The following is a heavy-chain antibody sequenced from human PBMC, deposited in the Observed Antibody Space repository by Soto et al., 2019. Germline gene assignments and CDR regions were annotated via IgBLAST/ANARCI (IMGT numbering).Heavy chain of an antibody. V-gene: IGHV4-39*01. CDR1: GGSISSISSY. Sequence: SETLSLTCTVSGGSISSISSYWGWIRQPPGKGLEWIGNVYYSGSTYSNPSLKSQLTISADTSKNQFSLKLSSVTAADTAVYYCARMSVTYYYGSGSSGYYGMDVWGQGTKVTVSS. CDR3: ARMSVTYYYGSGSSGYYGMDV. J-gene: IGHJ6*02. CDR2: VYYSGST. D-gene: IGHD3-10*01.